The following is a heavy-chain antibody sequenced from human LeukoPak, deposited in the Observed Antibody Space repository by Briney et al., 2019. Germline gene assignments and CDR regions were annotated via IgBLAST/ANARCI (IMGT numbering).Heavy chain of an antibody. J-gene: IGHJ5*02. CDR3: VGGIAVAGWFDP. V-gene: IGHV1-8*01. Sequence: ASVKVSCKASGYTFTSYDISWVRHGTGQGLELMGWMNTNSGNTGYAQKFQSRVTMTRNTSISTAYMELSSLRPEDTAVYYCVGGIAVAGWFDPWGQGTLVTVSS. CDR1: GYTFTSYD. D-gene: IGHD6-19*01. CDR2: MNTNSGNT.